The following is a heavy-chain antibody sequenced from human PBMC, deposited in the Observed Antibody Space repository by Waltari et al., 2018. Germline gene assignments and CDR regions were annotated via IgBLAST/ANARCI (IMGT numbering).Heavy chain of an antibody. V-gene: IGHV1-69*01. J-gene: IGHJ6*02. CDR3: ARVSGTPGNYYGMDV. Sequence: QVQLVQSGAEVKKPGSSVKVSCKASGGTFSSYATIWVRRAPGQGLEWMGGIIPIFGTANYAQKFQGRVTITADESTSTAYMELSSLRSEDTAVYYCARVSGTPGNYYGMDVWGQGTTVTVSS. D-gene: IGHD2-15*01. CDR2: IIPIFGTA. CDR1: GGTFSSYA.